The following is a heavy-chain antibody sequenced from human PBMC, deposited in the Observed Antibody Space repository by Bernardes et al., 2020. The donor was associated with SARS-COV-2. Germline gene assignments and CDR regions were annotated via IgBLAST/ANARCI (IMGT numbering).Heavy chain of an antibody. Sequence: GGSLRLSCAASGFTFSSYWMSWVRQAPGKGLEWVANIKQDGSEKYYVDSVKGRFTISRDNAKNSLYLQMNSLRAEDTAVYYCARGVLAWPLGFDYWGQGTLVTVSS. CDR2: IKQDGSEK. CDR3: ARGVLAWPLGFDY. CDR1: GFTFSSYW. V-gene: IGHV3-7*01. D-gene: IGHD3-10*02. J-gene: IGHJ4*02.